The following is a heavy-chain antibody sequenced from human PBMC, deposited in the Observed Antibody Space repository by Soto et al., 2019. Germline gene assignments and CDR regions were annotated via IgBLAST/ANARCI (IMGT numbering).Heavy chain of an antibody. CDR2: IYHSGST. Sequence: QLQLQESGSGLVKPSQTLSLTCAVSGGSISSGGYSWSWIRQPPGKGLEWIGYIYHSGSTYYNPSLRGGVTTSVARSKNQFSRRLSSVTAADTAVYYCAGGIAARPLGYWGQGTLVTVSS. J-gene: IGHJ4*02. CDR3: AGGIAARPLGY. V-gene: IGHV4-30-2*01. CDR1: GGSISSGGYS. D-gene: IGHD6-6*01.